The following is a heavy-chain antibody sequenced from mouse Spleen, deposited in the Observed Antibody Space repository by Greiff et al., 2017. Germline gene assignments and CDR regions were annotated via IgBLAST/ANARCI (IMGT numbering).Heavy chain of an antibody. CDR3: TRGGYDGFVPYAMDY. Sequence: QVQLQQSGAELVRPGASVTLSCKASGYTFTDYEMHWVKQTPVHGLEWIGAIDPETGGTAYNQKFKGKAILTADKSSSTAYMELRSLTSEDSAVYYCTRGGYDGFVPYAMDYWGQGTSVTVSS. D-gene: IGHD2-2*01. V-gene: IGHV1-15*01. J-gene: IGHJ4*01. CDR1: GYTFTDYE. CDR2: IDPETGGT.